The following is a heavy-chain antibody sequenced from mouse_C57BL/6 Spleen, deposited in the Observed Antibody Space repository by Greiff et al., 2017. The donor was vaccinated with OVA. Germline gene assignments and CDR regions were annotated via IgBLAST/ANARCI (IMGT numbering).Heavy chain of an antibody. CDR2: IHPNSGST. D-gene: IGHD1-1*01. V-gene: IGHV1-64*01. CDR1: GYTFTSYW. CDR3: AGPYYYGSSYWYFDV. J-gene: IGHJ1*03. Sequence: VQLQQPGAELVKPGASVKLSCKASGYTFTSYWMHWVKQRPGQGLEWIGMIHPNSGSTNYNEKFKSKATLTVDKSSSTAYMQLSSLTSEDSAVYYCAGPYYYGSSYWYFDVWGTGTTVTVSS.